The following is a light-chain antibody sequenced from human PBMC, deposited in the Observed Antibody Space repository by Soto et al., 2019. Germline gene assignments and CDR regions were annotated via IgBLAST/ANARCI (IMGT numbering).Light chain of an antibody. J-gene: IGKJ5*01. CDR3: QHSYSTPIT. V-gene: IGKV1-39*01. CDR2: AAS. Sequence: KQLTNSASSKCAYVLCRGSRSLRANQSISSYLNWYQQKPGKAPKLLIYAASSLQSGVPSRFSGSGSGTDFTLTISSLQPEDLATYYSQHSYSTPITFGQGTRLEIK. CDR1: QSISSY.